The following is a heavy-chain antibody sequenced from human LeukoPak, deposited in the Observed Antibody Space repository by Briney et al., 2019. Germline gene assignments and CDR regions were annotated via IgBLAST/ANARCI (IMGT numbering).Heavy chain of an antibody. Sequence: PGGSPRLSCAASGFTFSSYWMNWVRQAPGKGLEWVANIKQDGSEKYYVDSVKGRFTISRDNAKNSLYLQMNSLRVDDTAVSYCARALQWLASDAFDIWGQGAIVSVSS. D-gene: IGHD6-19*01. V-gene: IGHV3-7*01. CDR2: IKQDGSEK. J-gene: IGHJ3*02. CDR3: ARALQWLASDAFDI. CDR1: GFTFSSYW.